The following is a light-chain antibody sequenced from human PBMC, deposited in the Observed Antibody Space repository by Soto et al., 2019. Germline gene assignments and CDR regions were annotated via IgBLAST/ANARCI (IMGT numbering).Light chain of an antibody. CDR3: ISYTSARGV. J-gene: IGLJ2*01. Sequence: QSALTQPASVSGSPGQSITISCTGTSSDVGGYNFVSWYQQLPGKAPKLIIYEVINRPSGVSNRFSGSKYGNTVYLTISGLQAEDEDDYYCISYTSARGVFGGGNKLNVL. V-gene: IGLV2-14*01. CDR2: EVI. CDR1: SSDVGGYNF.